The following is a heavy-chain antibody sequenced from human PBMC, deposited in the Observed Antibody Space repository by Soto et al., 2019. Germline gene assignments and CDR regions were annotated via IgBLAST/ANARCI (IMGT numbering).Heavy chain of an antibody. CDR3: ARGYDFWSGYYRPWGYYYYYMDV. V-gene: IGHV3-33*01. CDR1: GFTFSSYG. J-gene: IGHJ6*03. Sequence: GGSLRLSCAASGFTFSSYGMHWVRQAPGKGLEWVAVIWYDGSNKYYADSVKGRFTISRDNSKNTLYLQMNSLRAEDTAVYYCARGYDFWSGYYRPWGYYYYYMDVWGKGTTVSVSS. D-gene: IGHD3-3*01. CDR2: IWYDGSNK.